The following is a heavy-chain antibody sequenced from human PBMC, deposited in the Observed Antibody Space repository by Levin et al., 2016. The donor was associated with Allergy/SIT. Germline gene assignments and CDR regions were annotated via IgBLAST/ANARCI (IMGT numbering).Heavy chain of an antibody. Sequence: ASVKVSCKASGYTFTSYDINWVRQATGQGLEWMGWMNPNSGNTGYAQKFQGRVTMTRDTSTSIVYMELSSLRYEDTAVYYCAREPRQSNFRQVEYYFDYWGQGTLVTVSS. CDR2: MNPNSGNT. V-gene: IGHV1-8*01. CDR3: AREPRQSNFRQVEYYFDY. CDR1: GYTFTSYD. D-gene: IGHD5-24*01. J-gene: IGHJ4*02.